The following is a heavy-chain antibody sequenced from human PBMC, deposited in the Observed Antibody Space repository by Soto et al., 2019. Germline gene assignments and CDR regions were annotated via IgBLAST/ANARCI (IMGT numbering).Heavy chain of an antibody. CDR2: IYRSGST. D-gene: IGHD3-3*01. CDR1: GGSISSSNW. V-gene: IGHV4-4*02. J-gene: IGHJ4*02. CDR3: ASYLTTYYDFWSGYF. Sequence: SETLSLTCAVSGGSISSSNWWSWVRQPPGKGLEWIGEIYRSGSTNYNPSLKSRVTISVDKSKNQFSLKLSSVTAADTAVYYCASYLTTYYDFWSGYFWGQGTLVTVSS.